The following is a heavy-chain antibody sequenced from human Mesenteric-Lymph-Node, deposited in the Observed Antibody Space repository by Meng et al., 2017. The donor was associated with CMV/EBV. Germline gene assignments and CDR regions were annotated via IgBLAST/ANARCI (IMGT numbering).Heavy chain of an antibody. CDR1: GFTFSSYA. V-gene: IGHV3-23*01. CDR3: AKDKQWLASGYYYGMDV. J-gene: IGHJ6*02. Sequence: GESLKISCAASGFTFSSYAMSWVRQAPGKGLEWVSAISGSGGSTYYADSVKGRFTISRDNSKNTLYLQMNSLRAEDTAVYYCAKDKQWLASGYYYGMDVWGQGTTVTSP. D-gene: IGHD6-19*01. CDR2: ISGSGGST.